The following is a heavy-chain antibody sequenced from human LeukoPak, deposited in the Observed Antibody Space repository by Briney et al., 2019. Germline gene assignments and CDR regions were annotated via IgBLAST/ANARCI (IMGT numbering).Heavy chain of an antibody. CDR2: IYHSGST. D-gene: IGHD3-22*01. CDR1: GYSISSGYY. J-gene: IGHJ4*02. CDR3: ARYYYDSSGYSTADTDY. Sequence: PPETLSLTCAVSGYSISSGYYGGCIRLPQGKGLEWIGSIYHSGSTYYNPSLKGRVTISVDTSKNQFSLKLSSVTAADTAVYYCARYYYDSSGYSTADTDYWGQGTLVTVSS. V-gene: IGHV4-38-2*01.